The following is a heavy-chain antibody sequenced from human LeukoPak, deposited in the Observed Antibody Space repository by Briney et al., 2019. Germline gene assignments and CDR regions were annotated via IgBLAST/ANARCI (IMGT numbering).Heavy chain of an antibody. V-gene: IGHV4-59*01. CDR2: ITYSGST. D-gene: IGHD6-19*01. Sequence: PSETLSLTCTVSGGSLITYYWNWIRQPPGKGLEWIGFITYSGSTDRNPSLKSRVTISVDTSKNQFSLKLTSVTAADTAVYYCVRHTTSGWYQVVYWGQGTLVTVSS. J-gene: IGHJ4*02. CDR1: GGSLITYY. CDR3: VRHTTSGWYQVVY.